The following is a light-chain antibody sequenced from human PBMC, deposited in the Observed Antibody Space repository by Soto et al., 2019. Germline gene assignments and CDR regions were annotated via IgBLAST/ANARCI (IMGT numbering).Light chain of an antibody. V-gene: IGKV1-5*03. CDR3: QQYDNDSWT. CDR1: QSISSW. Sequence: DIQMPQSPSTLSASVGDRVIITCRASQSISSWLAWYQQKPGKAPNLLIYKASALKSGVPSRFSGSGSGTEFTLTISSLQPDDFATYYCQQYDNDSWTFGQGTKVEIK. CDR2: KAS. J-gene: IGKJ1*01.